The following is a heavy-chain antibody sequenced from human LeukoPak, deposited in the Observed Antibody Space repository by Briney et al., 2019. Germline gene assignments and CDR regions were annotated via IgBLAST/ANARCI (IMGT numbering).Heavy chain of an antibody. CDR1: GFTFSDYF. D-gene: IGHD3-10*01. CDR3: ARAPRCTLVRGHRFDY. Sequence: GGSLRLSCAASGFTFSDYFMGWIRQAPGKGLEWVSFISPSGTSAHYPGSVKGRFTISRDNAKNSLYLQMNSLRAEDTGVFYCARAPRCTLVRGHRFDYWGQGILVTGSS. CDR2: ISPSGTSA. J-gene: IGHJ4*02. V-gene: IGHV3-11*01.